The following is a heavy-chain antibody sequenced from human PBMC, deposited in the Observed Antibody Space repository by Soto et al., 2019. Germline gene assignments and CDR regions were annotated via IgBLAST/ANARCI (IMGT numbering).Heavy chain of an antibody. CDR2: ISAYNGNT. J-gene: IGHJ4*02. CDR1: GYTFTSYG. D-gene: IGHD3-10*01. CDR3: ARDRKTVLLWFGEKTAFDY. Sequence: GASVKVSCKASGYTFTSYGISWVRQAPGQGLEWMGWISAYNGNTNYAQKLQGRVTMTTDTSTSTAYMELRSLRSDDTAVYYCARDRKTVLLWFGEKTAFDYWSQGTLVTVSS. V-gene: IGHV1-18*01.